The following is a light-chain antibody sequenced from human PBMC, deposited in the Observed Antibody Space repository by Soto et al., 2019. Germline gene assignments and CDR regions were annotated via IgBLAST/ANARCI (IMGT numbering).Light chain of an antibody. CDR3: HQYGSSLRA. V-gene: IGKV3-20*01. J-gene: IGKJ1*01. CDR2: DVS. Sequence: EIVLTQSPGTLSFSPGDRATLSCRASQTLRSGYLAWYQHKPGQAPRLLIYDVSSRTTGIPDRFSGSGSGKDFTLTISRLEPEDFAVYYCHQYGSSLRAFGHGSKVEIX. CDR1: QTLRSGY.